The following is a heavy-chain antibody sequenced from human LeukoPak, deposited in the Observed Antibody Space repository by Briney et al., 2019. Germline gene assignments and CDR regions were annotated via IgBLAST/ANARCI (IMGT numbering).Heavy chain of an antibody. V-gene: IGHV3-33*08. J-gene: IGHJ4*02. CDR2: IWYDGSNK. D-gene: IGHD3-10*02. CDR1: GFTFSNAW. CDR3: ARDKGEIYYVGIDY. Sequence: HAGGSLRLSCAASGFTFSNAWMSWVRQAPGKGLEWVAVIWYDGSNKYYADSVKGRFTISRDNSKNTLYLQMNSLRAEDTAVYYCARDKGEIYYVGIDYWGQGTLVTVSS.